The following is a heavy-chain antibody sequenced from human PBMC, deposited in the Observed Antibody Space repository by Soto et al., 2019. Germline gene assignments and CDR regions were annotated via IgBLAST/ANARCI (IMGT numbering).Heavy chain of an antibody. D-gene: IGHD6-13*01. CDR3: SRHLQAAAGNSDGMDV. CDR2: IYPGDSDT. J-gene: IGHJ6*02. V-gene: IGHV5-51*01. Sequence: GESLKISCKGSGYSFNSYWIGWVRQMPGKGVEWRGIIYPGDSDTRYSPSFQGQVTISADKSISTAYLQWSSLKASDTAMYYCSRHLQAAAGNSDGMDVWGQGTTVTVSS. CDR1: GYSFNSYW.